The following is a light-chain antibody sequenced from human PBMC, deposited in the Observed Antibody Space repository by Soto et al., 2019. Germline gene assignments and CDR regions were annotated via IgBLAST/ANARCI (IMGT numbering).Light chain of an antibody. CDR2: DAS. J-gene: IGKJ4*01. CDR3: QQYSNWPPIT. Sequence: DIQMTQSPSTLSASVGDRVTITCRASQSISSWLAWYQQKPGKAPKLLIYDASSLQSGVPSRFSGSGSGTEFTLTISSLRSEDFAIYYCQQYSNWPPITFGGGTKVDIK. CDR1: QSISSW. V-gene: IGKV1-5*01.